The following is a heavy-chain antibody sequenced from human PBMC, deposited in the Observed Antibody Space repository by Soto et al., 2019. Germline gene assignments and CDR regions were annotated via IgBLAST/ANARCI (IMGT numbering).Heavy chain of an antibody. D-gene: IGHD2-2*02. Sequence: PGESLKISCKGSGYSFTSYWISWVRQMPGKGLEWMGRIDPSDSYTSYSPSFQGHVTISADKSISTAYLQWSSLKASDTAMYYCAIVVVPAAITGWDYYYYGMDVWGQGTTVTVSS. CDR2: IDPSDSYT. J-gene: IGHJ6*02. CDR3: AIVVVPAAITGWDYYYYGMDV. V-gene: IGHV5-10-1*01. CDR1: GYSFTSYW.